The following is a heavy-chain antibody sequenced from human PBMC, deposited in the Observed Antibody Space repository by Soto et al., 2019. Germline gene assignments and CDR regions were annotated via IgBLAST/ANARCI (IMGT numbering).Heavy chain of an antibody. CDR1: ARTFRHSA. Sequence: GASVKVSCKASARTFRHSAISWVRQAPGQGLEWMAGIIPIFGTANYAQKFQGRVTVTADESTSTAYMELHSLRSEDTAVYYCATPPEGGYKDGMDVWGQGTTVTVSS. V-gene: IGHV1-69*13. J-gene: IGHJ6*02. D-gene: IGHD5-12*01. CDR2: IIPIFGTA. CDR3: ATPPEGGYKDGMDV.